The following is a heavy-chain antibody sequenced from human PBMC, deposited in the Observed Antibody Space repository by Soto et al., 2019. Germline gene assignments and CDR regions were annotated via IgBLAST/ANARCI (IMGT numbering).Heavy chain of an antibody. D-gene: IGHD1-1*01. CDR3: ARGKGMEENYYYYGMDV. J-gene: IGHJ6*02. CDR2: INGGNGHT. V-gene: IGHV1-3*01. CDR1: GYTFSTYA. Sequence: ASVKASCKASGYTFSTYALHWVRQAPGQVLEWLGWINGGNGHTRYSQKFKDRVTISRDTPASTAYMELSGPRSEDTAVYYCARGKGMEENYYYYGMDVWGQGTTVTVSS.